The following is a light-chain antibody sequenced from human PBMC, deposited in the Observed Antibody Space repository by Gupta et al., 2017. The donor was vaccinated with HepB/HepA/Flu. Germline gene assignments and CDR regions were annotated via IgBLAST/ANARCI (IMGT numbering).Light chain of an antibody. J-gene: IGKJ4*01. CDR2: AAS. Sequence: DIQMTQSPSSLSASVGDRVTITCRASQNINNYLSWYEQKPGKAPKLLIYAASSLESGVPSRFSGSASGTDFTLTIISLQPEDFATYCCQQSYGLPRTFGGGTKVDI. CDR1: QNINNY. V-gene: IGKV1-39*01. CDR3: QQSYGLPRT.